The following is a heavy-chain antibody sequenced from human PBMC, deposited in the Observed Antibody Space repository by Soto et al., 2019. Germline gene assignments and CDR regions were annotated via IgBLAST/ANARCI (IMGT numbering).Heavy chain of an antibody. D-gene: IGHD3-3*01. J-gene: IGHJ4*02. CDR2: IYYSGST. Sequence: SETLSLTCTVSGFSVSSGSYYWSWIRQPPGKGLEWIGYIYYSGSTNYNPSLKSRVTISVDTSKNQFSLKLSSVTAADTAVYYCARTRELDDFWSGYSSGPFDYWGQGTLVTVSS. V-gene: IGHV4-61*01. CDR3: ARTRELDDFWSGYSSGPFDY. CDR1: GFSVSSGSYY.